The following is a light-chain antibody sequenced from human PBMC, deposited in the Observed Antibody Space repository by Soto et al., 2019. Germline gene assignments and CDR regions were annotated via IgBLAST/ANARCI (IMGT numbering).Light chain of an antibody. CDR1: QGISSY. CDR3: QQLNSYPLT. J-gene: IGKJ5*01. CDR2: AAS. Sequence: IQLTQSASSLSASLGDRVTITWRASQGISSYLAWYQQKPGKAPKLLIYAASTLQSGVPSRFSGSGSGTDFTLTISSLQTEDFATYYCQQLNSYPLTFGQGTRLEIK. V-gene: IGKV1-9*01.